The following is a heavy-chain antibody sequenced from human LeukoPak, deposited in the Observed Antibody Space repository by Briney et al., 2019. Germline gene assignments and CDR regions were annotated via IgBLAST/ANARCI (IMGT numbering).Heavy chain of an antibody. D-gene: IGHD3-22*01. CDR2: IIPIHSIA. Sequence: SVKVSCKASRGTFSSYAISWVRQAPGQGLEWMGRIIPIHSIANYAQKFQGRVTITADKSTSTAYMELSSLRSEDTAVYYCARGRDYYDSSGYYCYWRTNGLDYWGQGTLVTVSS. CDR3: ARGRDYYDSSGYYCYWRTNGLDY. J-gene: IGHJ4*02. V-gene: IGHV1-69*04. CDR1: RGTFSSYA.